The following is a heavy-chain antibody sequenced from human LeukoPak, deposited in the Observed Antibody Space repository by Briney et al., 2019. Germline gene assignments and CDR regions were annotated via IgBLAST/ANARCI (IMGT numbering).Heavy chain of an antibody. CDR2: INSDGHTT. Sequence: GGSLRLSCAASGFTFSSYSMNWVRQAPGKGLEWVSRINSDGHTTTYADSVKGRFTISRDNAKNTLYLQMNSLRAEDTAVYYCARGGVDYWGQGTLVTVSS. D-gene: IGHD3-16*01. V-gene: IGHV3-74*01. CDR1: GFTFSSYS. CDR3: ARGGVDY. J-gene: IGHJ4*02.